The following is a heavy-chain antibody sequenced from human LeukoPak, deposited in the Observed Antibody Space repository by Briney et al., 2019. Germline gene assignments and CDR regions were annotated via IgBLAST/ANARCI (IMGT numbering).Heavy chain of an antibody. J-gene: IGHJ6*02. CDR3: ARGLGYCSGGSCYRGSGYYYYGMDV. D-gene: IGHD2-15*01. CDR1: GFTFSSYE. Sequence: GGSLRLSCAASGFTFSSYEMNWVRQAPGKGQEWVSYISSSGSTIYYADSVKGRFTISRDNAKNSLYLQMNSLRAEDTAVYYCARGLGYCSGGSCYRGSGYYYYGMDVWGQGTTVTVSS. V-gene: IGHV3-48*03. CDR2: ISSSGSTI.